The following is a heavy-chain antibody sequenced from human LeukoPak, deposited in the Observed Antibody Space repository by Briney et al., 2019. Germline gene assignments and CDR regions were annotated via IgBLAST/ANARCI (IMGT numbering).Heavy chain of an antibody. CDR3: ARVDGYGSGSLNWFDP. CDR1: GGSISSYY. D-gene: IGHD3-10*01. CDR2: IYTSGST. Sequence: SETLSLTCTVSGGSISSYYWSWIRQPAGKGLEWIGRIYTSGSTNYNPSLKSRVTMSVDTSKNQFSLKLSSVTAADTAVYYCARVDGYGSGSLNWFDPWGQGTLVTVSS. V-gene: IGHV4-4*07. J-gene: IGHJ5*02.